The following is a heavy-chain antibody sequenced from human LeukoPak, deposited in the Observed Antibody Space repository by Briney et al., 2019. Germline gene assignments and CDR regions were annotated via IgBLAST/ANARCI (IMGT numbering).Heavy chain of an antibody. CDR1: GFTFSSYA. J-gene: IGHJ4*02. V-gene: IGHV3-23*01. CDR2: ISGSGGST. CDR3: AKSEHSGYDFIFDY. Sequence: QSGGSLRLSCAASGFTFSSYAMSWVRQAPGKGLEWVSAISGSGGSTYYADSVKGRFTISRDNSKNTLYLQMNSLRAEDTAVYYCAKSEHSGYDFIFDYWGQGTLVTVSS. D-gene: IGHD5-12*01.